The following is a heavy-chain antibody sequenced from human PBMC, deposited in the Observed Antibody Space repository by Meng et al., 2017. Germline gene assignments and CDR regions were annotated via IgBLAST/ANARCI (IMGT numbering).Heavy chain of an antibody. Sequence: LAEPGGALIQPGGSLRLSCTASGFSVTTSYMSWVRQAPGKGLEWVSVIYSGGSTYYADSVKGRFSISRDNSKNTLYLQMNSLRAEDTAVYFCARDSSSGWYHNYWGQGTLVTVSS. CDR2: IYSGGST. V-gene: IGHV3-53*01. J-gene: IGHJ4*02. D-gene: IGHD6-19*01. CDR1: GFSVTTSY. CDR3: ARDSSSGWYHNY.